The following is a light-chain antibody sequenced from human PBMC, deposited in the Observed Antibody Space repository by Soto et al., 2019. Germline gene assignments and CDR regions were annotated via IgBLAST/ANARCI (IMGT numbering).Light chain of an antibody. CDR1: RDVYINA. CDR2: GAS. J-gene: IGKJ3*01. CDR3: QQYGGSPFS. Sequence: VVLTQSPATLSLSPGEPATLSCRASRDVYINALAWYQQKPGRTHTLLIYGASTRATGIPDRFSATGSGPEFSLTISSVEPEDLAVDYCQQYGGSPFSFGTGTRVEI. V-gene: IGKV3-20*01.